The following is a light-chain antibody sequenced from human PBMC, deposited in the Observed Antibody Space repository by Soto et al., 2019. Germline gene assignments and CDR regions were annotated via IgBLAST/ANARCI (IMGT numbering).Light chain of an antibody. V-gene: IGKV3-15*01. CDR3: QQYNKWTTWT. J-gene: IGKJ1*01. Sequence: EIVMTQSPATLSVSPGERATLSCRASQSVSSNLAWYQQKPGQAHRLLIYGASTRATGIPARFSGSGSGTEFTLTISSLQSEDFAVYYCQQYNKWTTWTFGQGTKVEIK. CDR2: GAS. CDR1: QSVSSN.